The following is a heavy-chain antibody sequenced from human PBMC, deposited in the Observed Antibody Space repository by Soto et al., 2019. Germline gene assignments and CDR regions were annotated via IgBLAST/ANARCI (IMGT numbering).Heavy chain of an antibody. V-gene: IGHV1-18*01. CDR3: ARGPGVNDFWSGSGFDY. D-gene: IGHD3-3*01. Sequence: ASVKVSCKASGYTFTSYGISWVRQAPGQGLEWMGWISAYNGNTNYAQKLQGRVTMTTDTSTSTAYMELRSLRSDDTAVYYCARGPGVNDFWSGSGFDYWGQGTLVTSPQ. CDR1: GYTFTSYG. CDR2: ISAYNGNT. J-gene: IGHJ4*02.